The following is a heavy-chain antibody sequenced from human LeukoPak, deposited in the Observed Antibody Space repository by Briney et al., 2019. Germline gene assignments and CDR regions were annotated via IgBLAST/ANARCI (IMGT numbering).Heavy chain of an antibody. CDR1: GFSFSTYA. CDR2: ISGRGDSI. D-gene: IGHD6-19*01. Sequence: GGSLRLSCAASGFSFSTYAMSWVRQAPGKGLEWVSAISGRGDSIYYADSVKGRFTISRDNSKNTLYPQMNSLRAEDTAVYYCARDLVVAGYWGQGTLVTVSS. CDR3: ARDLVVAGY. V-gene: IGHV3-23*01. J-gene: IGHJ1*01.